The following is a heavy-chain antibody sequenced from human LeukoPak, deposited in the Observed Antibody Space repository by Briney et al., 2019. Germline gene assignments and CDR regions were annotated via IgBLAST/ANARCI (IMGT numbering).Heavy chain of an antibody. CDR2: ITSSSTYI. J-gene: IGHJ4*02. CDR1: GFTFSDYY. V-gene: IGHV3-11*06. D-gene: IGHD1-26*01. CDR3: ARDIVGATQSDY. Sequence: PGGSLRLSCAASGFTFSDYYMSWIRQAPGKGLEWVSSITSSSTYIYYADSVKGRFTISRDNARNSLYLQMNSLRAEDTAVYYCARDIVGATQSDYWGQGTLVTVSS.